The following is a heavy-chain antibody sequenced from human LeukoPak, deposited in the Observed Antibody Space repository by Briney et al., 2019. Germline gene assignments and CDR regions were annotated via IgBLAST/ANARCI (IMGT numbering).Heavy chain of an antibody. J-gene: IGHJ5*02. Sequence: SETLSLTCAVPGGSVSSGSYYWSWIRQPPGKGLDWIGYIYYSGSTNYNPSRKSRVTISVDTSKNQFSLKLSSVTAADTAVYYCARATGGIFYYGSDLGWFDPWGQGTLVTVSS. CDR2: IYYSGST. CDR1: GGSVSSGSYY. CDR3: ARATGGIFYYGSDLGWFDP. V-gene: IGHV4-61*01. D-gene: IGHD3-10*01.